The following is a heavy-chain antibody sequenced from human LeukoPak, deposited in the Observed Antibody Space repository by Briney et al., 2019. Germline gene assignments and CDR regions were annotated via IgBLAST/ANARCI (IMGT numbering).Heavy chain of an antibody. CDR1: GFTFSSYW. CDR2: IRQDAGEK. CDR3: ARTYVWGIYRYLDY. V-gene: IGHV3-7*02. Sequence: GGSLRLSCAASGFTFSSYWMHWVRQAPGKGLEWVANIRQDAGEKNYVDSVKGRFTISRDNAKNSLNLQMNSLRVEDTAVYYCARTYVWGIYRYLDYWGQGTLVT. J-gene: IGHJ4*02. D-gene: IGHD3-16*02.